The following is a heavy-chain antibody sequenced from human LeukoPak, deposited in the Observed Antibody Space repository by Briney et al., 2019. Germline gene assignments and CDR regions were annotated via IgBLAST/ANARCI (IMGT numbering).Heavy chain of an antibody. CDR2: ISGSGGST. Sequence: PGGSLRLSCAASGFTFSSYAMSWVRQAPGKGLEWVSAISGSGGSTYYADPVKGRFTISRDNSKNTLYLQMNSLRAEDTAVYYCAKDLGSSWSEAQDYWGQGTPVTVSP. J-gene: IGHJ4*02. CDR3: AKDLGSSWSEAQDY. D-gene: IGHD6-13*01. CDR1: GFTFSSYA. V-gene: IGHV3-23*01.